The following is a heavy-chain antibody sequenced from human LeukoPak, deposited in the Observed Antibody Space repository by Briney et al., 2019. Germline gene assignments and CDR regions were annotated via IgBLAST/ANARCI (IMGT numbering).Heavy chain of an antibody. D-gene: IGHD3-3*01. V-gene: IGHV3-7*01. CDR1: AFTFSSYW. J-gene: IGHJ4*02. CDR3: ARDFFLEWLLSGDY. Sequence: GGSLRLSCAASAFTFSSYWMSWVRQAPGKGLEWVANIKQDGSEKYYVDSVKGRFTISRDNAKNSLYLQMNSLRAEDTAVYYCARDFFLEWLLSGDYWGQGTLVTVSS. CDR2: IKQDGSEK.